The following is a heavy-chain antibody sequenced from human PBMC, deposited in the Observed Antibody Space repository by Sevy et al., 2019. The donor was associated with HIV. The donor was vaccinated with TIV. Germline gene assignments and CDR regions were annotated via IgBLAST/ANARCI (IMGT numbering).Heavy chain of an antibody. CDR3: AGDVGADCGDDCFLGWFDS. Sequence: GGSLRLSCAASGFTVSSYYMSWVRQAPGKGLEWVSLIYTGGATYYADSVKSRFTISKDNSKNTVFLQMDGLRTEDTAVDYCAGDVGADCGDDCFLGWFDSWGQGALVTVSS. CDR2: IYTGGAT. D-gene: IGHD2-21*02. V-gene: IGHV3-66*02. J-gene: IGHJ5*01. CDR1: GFTVSSYY.